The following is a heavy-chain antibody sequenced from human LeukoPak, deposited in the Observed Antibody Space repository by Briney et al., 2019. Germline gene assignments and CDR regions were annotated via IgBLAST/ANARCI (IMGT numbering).Heavy chain of an antibody. V-gene: IGHV5-51*01. J-gene: IGHJ4*02. D-gene: IGHD4-23*01. CDR2: IYPGDSHT. Sequence: GESQMIFSKGSGYSFTSYWICWLRQMPRKGLEGMGVIYPGDSHTRYSPSFQGQVTISADKSISTAYLQGSSLKASDTAMYYCARLISTVVTPAFDYWGQGTLVTVSS. CDR3: ARLISTVVTPAFDY. CDR1: GYSFTSYW.